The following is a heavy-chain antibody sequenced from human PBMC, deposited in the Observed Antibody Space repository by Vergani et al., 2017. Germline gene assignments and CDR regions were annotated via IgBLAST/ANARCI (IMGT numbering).Heavy chain of an antibody. CDR2: ISGSGGST. CDR3: AKDGEGYSYGYRHFDY. J-gene: IGHJ4*02. D-gene: IGHD5-18*01. Sequence: EVQLLESGGGLVQPGGSLRLSCAASGFTFSSYAMSWVRQAPGKGLKWVSAISGSGGSTYYADSVKGRFTISRDNSKNTLYLQMNSLRAEDTAVYYCAKDGEGYSYGYRHFDYWGQGTQVIVSS. CDR1: GFTFSSYA. V-gene: IGHV3-23*01.